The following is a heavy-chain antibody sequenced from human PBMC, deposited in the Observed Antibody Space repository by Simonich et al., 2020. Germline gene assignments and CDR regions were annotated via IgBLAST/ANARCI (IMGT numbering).Heavy chain of an antibody. Sequence: QVQLVQSGAEVKKPGASVKVSCKASGYTFTGYYMHWVRQAPGQGLGWRGRINPNSGGTNNAQKFQGRVTMTRDPSISTAYMELSRLRSDDTAVYYCARDTFLGYCSSTSCYDAFDIWGQGTMVTVSS. D-gene: IGHD2-2*01. CDR2: INPNSGGT. J-gene: IGHJ3*02. CDR1: GYTFTGYY. V-gene: IGHV1-2*06. CDR3: ARDTFLGYCSSTSCYDAFDI.